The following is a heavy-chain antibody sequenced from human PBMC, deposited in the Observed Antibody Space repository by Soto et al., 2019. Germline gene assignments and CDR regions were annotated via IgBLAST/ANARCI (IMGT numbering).Heavy chain of an antibody. D-gene: IGHD1-26*01. Sequence: EVQLVESGGGLVQPGRSLRLSCAASGFTFDDYAMHSVRQAPGKGLEWVSSLSWNSGSIGYADSVKGRFTISRDKDKKSLYLQMNSLRAEDTAVYYCAKGRGASQKDAFDIWGQGTMVTVSS. J-gene: IGHJ3*02. CDR2: LSWNSGSI. CDR1: GFTFDDYA. V-gene: IGHV3-9*01. CDR3: AKGRGASQKDAFDI.